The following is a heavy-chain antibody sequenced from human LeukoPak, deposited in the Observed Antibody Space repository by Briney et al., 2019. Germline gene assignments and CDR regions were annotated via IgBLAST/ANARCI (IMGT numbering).Heavy chain of an antibody. CDR1: GYTLTSYV. CDR3: ARVRRSYGAFDI. D-gene: IGHD3-16*01. Sequence: ASVKVSCKASGYTLTSYVISWVRQAPGQGLEWMGWISAYNGNTNYAQKLQGRVTMTTDTSTSTAYMELRSLRSDDTAVYYCARVRRSYGAFDIWGQGTMVTVSS. J-gene: IGHJ3*02. CDR2: ISAYNGNT. V-gene: IGHV1-18*01.